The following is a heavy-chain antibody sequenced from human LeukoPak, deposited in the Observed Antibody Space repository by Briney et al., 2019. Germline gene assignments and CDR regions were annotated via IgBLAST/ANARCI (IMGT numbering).Heavy chain of an antibody. CDR1: GGSISSSSYY. D-gene: IGHD2-2*01. CDR3: ATRPAGPRQDHDY. V-gene: IGHV4-39*01. Sequence: SETLSLTCTVSGGSISSSSYYWGWIRQPPGKGLEWIGSIYYSGSTYYNPSLKSRVTISVDTSKNQFSVKLSSVTAADTAVYYCATRPAGPRQDHDYWGQGTLVTVSS. CDR2: IYYSGST. J-gene: IGHJ4*02.